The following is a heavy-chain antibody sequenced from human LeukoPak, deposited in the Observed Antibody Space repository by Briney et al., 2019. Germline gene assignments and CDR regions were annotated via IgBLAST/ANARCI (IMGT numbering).Heavy chain of an antibody. D-gene: IGHD3-22*01. CDR3: ARPQPKNDSSGYYPLDY. V-gene: IGHV1-8*01. CDR2: MNPNSGNT. Sequence: ASVTVSCKASGYTFTSNDINWVRQATGQGREWMGWMNPNSGNTAYAQKFQGRVTMTRTTARSKAYMELSSLRSEDTAVHYCARPQPKNDSSGYYPLDYWGQGTLVTVSS. CDR1: GYTFTSND. J-gene: IGHJ4*02.